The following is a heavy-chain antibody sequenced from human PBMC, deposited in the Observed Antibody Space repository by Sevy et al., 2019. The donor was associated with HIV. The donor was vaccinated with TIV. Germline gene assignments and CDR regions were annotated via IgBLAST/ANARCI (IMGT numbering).Heavy chain of an antibody. CDR3: AKCLMTTFGSLDDY. CDR1: GFTFSSYA. D-gene: IGHD3-16*01. V-gene: IGHV3-23*01. J-gene: IGHJ4*02. Sequence: GGSLRLSCAASGFTFSSYAMSWVRQAPGKGLEWVSAISGSGGSTYYADSVKGRLTISRANSKNTLYLQMNSLRAEDTAVYDCAKCLMTTFGSLDDYWGQGTLVTVSS. CDR2: ISGSGGST.